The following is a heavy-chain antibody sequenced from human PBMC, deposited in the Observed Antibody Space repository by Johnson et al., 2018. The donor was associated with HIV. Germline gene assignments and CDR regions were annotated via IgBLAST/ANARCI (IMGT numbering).Heavy chain of an antibody. J-gene: IGHJ3*02. D-gene: IGHD3-16*02. V-gene: IGHV3-15*01. CDR3: TTAFVIDAFDI. Sequence: VQLVESVGGLVQPGGSLRLSCAASGFTFSNAWMSWVRQAPGKGLEWVGRIKRKIEAEATDYAAPVKGRFTISRDDSKNTLFLQMRSLKTDDTAVYYCTTAFVIDAFDIWGQGTMVTVSS. CDR2: IKRKIEAEAT. CDR1: GFTFSNAW.